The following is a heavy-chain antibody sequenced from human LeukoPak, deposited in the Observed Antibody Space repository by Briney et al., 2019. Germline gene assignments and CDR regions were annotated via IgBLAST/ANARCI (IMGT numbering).Heavy chain of an antibody. Sequence: SETLSLTCAVYGGSFSGYYWSWIRQPPGKGLEWIGEINHSGSTNYNPSLKSRVTISVDTSKNQFSLKLSSVTAADTAVYYCARRARYSYGSRPIYYFDYWGQGTLVTVSS. V-gene: IGHV4-34*01. CDR1: GGSFSGYY. J-gene: IGHJ4*02. CDR3: ARRARYSYGSRPIYYFDY. D-gene: IGHD5-18*01. CDR2: INHSGST.